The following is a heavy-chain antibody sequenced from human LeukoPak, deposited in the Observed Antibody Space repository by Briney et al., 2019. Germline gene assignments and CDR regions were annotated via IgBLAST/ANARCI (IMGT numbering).Heavy chain of an antibody. CDR3: ARSGSVSAVPHFDP. J-gene: IGHJ5*02. D-gene: IGHD2-2*01. CDR1: GGSISSGGYY. V-gene: IGHV4-31*03. Sequence: SRTLSLTCTVSGGSISSGGYYWSWIRQHPGKGLEWIGYIYYSGSTYYNPSLKSRVTISVDTSKNQFSLKLSSVTAADTAVYYCARSGSVSAVPHFDPWGQGTLVTVSS. CDR2: IYYSGST.